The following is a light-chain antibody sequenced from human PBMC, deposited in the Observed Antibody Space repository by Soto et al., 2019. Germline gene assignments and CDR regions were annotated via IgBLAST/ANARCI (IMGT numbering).Light chain of an antibody. J-gene: IGKJ1*01. Sequence: GVSQSPSTLSLSPGERATLSCRASQSVSSYLAWYQQKPGQAPRLLIYDASNRATGIPARFSGSGSGTDFTLTISRLEPEDFAVYYCQQYETSPGTFGQGTKVDIK. V-gene: IGKV3-11*01. CDR3: QQYETSPGT. CDR1: QSVSSY. CDR2: DAS.